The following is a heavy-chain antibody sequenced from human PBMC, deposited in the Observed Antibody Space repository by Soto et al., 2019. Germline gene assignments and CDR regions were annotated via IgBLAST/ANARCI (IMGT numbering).Heavy chain of an antibody. CDR2: IYHSGST. V-gene: IGHV4-34*01. J-gene: IGHJ6*02. Sequence: SETLSLTCAVYGGSFSGYYWGWVRPPPGKGVEWIGEIYHSGSTNYNPSLKSRVTISVDKSKNQFSLKLSSVTAADTAVYYCARSRIVATITGYYYGMDVWGQGTTVTVSS. CDR1: GGSFSGYY. CDR3: ARSRIVATITGYYYGMDV. D-gene: IGHD5-12*01.